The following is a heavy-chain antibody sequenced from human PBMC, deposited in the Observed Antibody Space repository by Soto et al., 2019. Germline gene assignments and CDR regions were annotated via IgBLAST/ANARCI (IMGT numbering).Heavy chain of an antibody. V-gene: IGHV4-39*01. CDR1: GGSISAHTHY. CDR3: ARRKVVITTDSNYFSFAMDV. J-gene: IGHJ6*02. CDR2: IYYSGTT. Sequence: SDTLSLTCTVSGGSISAHTHYWSWIRQSPGGGLEWIASIYYSGTTYYNPSLQNRLTISADRSKNQVSLLLTSVTAADTAVYYCARRKVVITTDSNYFSFAMDVWGPGTTVTVS. D-gene: IGHD2-15*01.